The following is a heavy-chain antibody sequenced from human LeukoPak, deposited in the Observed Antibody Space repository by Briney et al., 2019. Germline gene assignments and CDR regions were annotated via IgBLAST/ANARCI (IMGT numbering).Heavy chain of an antibody. Sequence: GGSLRLSCAASGFTVNSNYMSWVRQAPGKGLEWVSSISWSGDRMGYADAVKGRFTISRDNAKNSLFLQMNSLRVEDTALYYCAKDLGGSATTVWGQGTLVTVSS. CDR1: GFTVNSNY. J-gene: IGHJ4*02. CDR2: ISWSGDRM. CDR3: AKDLGGSATTV. V-gene: IGHV3-20*04. D-gene: IGHD2-2*01.